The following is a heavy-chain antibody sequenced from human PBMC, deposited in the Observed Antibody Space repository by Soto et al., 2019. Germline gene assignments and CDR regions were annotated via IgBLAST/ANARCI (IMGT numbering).Heavy chain of an antibody. Sequence: GGSLRLSCAASGFTFSSYAMHWVRQAPGKGLEWVAVISYDGSNKYYADSVKGRFTISRDNSKNTLYLQMNSLRAEDTAVYYCAREVGGGIATRRPLEYGMDVWGQGTTVTVSS. V-gene: IGHV3-30-3*01. D-gene: IGHD6-6*01. CDR2: ISYDGSNK. CDR1: GFTFSSYA. CDR3: AREVGGGIATRRPLEYGMDV. J-gene: IGHJ6*02.